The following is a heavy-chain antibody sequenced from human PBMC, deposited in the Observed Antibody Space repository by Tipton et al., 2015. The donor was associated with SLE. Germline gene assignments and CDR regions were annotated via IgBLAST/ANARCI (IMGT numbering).Heavy chain of an antibody. V-gene: IGHV1-2*06. D-gene: IGHD3-3*01. Sequence: QSGAEVKKPGASVKVSCKASGYTFTGYYMHWVRQAPGQGLEWMGRINPNSGGTNYAQKFQGRVTMTRDTSISTAYMELSRLRSDDTAVYYCARGRRGPPPIFGKIYGMDVWGQGTTVTVSS. J-gene: IGHJ6*02. CDR3: ARGRRGPPPIFGKIYGMDV. CDR1: GYTFTGYY. CDR2: INPNSGGT.